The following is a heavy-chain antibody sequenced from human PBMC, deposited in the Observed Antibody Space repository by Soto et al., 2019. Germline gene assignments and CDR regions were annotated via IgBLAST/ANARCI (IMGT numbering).Heavy chain of an antibody. CDR3: AKHSKKTGDFDYYYGMDV. CDR1: GGSMSPYY. D-gene: IGHD7-27*01. J-gene: IGHJ6*02. CDR2: IYYRGNT. Sequence: SETLSLTCSVFGGSMSPYYWSWIRQSPGKGLEWIANIYYRGNTNYNPSLESRVTISIDTSKNQFSLKLNSLTAADTAVYYCAKHSKKTGDFDYYYGMDVWGQGTTVTVSS. V-gene: IGHV4-59*08.